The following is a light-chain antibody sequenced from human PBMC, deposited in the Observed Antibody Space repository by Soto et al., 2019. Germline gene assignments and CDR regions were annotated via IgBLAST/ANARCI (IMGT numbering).Light chain of an antibody. CDR3: QQYNNWPPRGFT. V-gene: IGKV3-15*01. CDR2: GAS. CDR1: QSVSSN. J-gene: IGKJ3*01. Sequence: EIVMTQSPATLSVSPEERATHSCRASQSVSSNLAWYQQKPGQAPRLLIYGASTRATGIPARFSGSGSGTEFTLTISSLQSEDSAVYYCQQYNNWPPRGFTFGPGTKVDIK.